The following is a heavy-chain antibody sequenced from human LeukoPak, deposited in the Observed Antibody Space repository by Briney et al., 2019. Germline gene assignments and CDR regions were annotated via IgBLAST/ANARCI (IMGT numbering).Heavy chain of an antibody. Sequence: SETLSLTCTVSGGSISSYYWSWIRQPPGKGLEWIGYIYYSGSTNYNPSLKSRVTISVDTSKNQFSLKLSSVTAADTAVYYCARAALYDFWSGHRHTSIFDYWGQGTLVTVSS. CDR2: IYYSGST. CDR3: ARAALYDFWSGHRHTSIFDY. CDR1: GGSISSYY. J-gene: IGHJ4*02. V-gene: IGHV4-59*01. D-gene: IGHD3-3*01.